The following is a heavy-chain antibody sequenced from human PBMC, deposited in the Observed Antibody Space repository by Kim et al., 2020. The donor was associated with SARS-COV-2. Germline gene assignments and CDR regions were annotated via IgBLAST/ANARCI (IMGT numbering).Heavy chain of an antibody. CDR2: ISAGGGAT. CDR1: GFSFNSYA. V-gene: IGHV3-23*01. CDR3: AKDPGDY. J-gene: IGHJ4*02. Sequence: GGSLRLSCAASGFSFNSYAMSWVRQAPGKGLEWVSAISAGGGATYYADSVKGRFTISSDNSKNTVYLQMNSLTADDTVVYYCAKDPGDYWGQGTLVTVSS.